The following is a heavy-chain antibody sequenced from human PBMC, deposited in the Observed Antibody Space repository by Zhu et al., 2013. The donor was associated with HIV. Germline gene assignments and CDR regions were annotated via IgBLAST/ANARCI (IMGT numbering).Heavy chain of an antibody. CDR3: ARGEAYISLYYYYGMDV. CDR2: ISAYNGNT. J-gene: IGHJ6*02. V-gene: IGHV1-18*01. D-gene: IGHD3-9*01. CDR1: GGTFNNYA. Sequence: QVQLLQSGAEVRKTGSSVKVSCQISGGTFNNYAISWVRQAPGQGLEWMGWISAYNGNTNYAQKLQGRVTMTTDTSTSTAYMELRSLRSDDTAVYYCARGEAYISLYYYYGMDVWGQGTTVTVSS.